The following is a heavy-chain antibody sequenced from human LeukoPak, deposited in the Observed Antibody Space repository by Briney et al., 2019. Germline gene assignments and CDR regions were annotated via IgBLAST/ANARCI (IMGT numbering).Heavy chain of an antibody. CDR1: GASISSYY. V-gene: IGHV4-59*01. J-gene: IGHJ5*02. Sequence: SETLSLTCIVSGASISSYYWSWIRQPPGKGLEWIGYIVYSGSISGSTNYNPSLKSRVIMSVDTSKNQFSLRLSSVTAADTAVYYCARVYEEDWFDPWGQGTLVTVSS. CDR2: IVYSGSISGST. D-gene: IGHD3-3*01. CDR3: ARVYEEDWFDP.